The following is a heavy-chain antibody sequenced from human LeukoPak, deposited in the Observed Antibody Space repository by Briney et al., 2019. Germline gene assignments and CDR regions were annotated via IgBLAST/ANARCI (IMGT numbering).Heavy chain of an antibody. Sequence: SETLSLTCAVSGGSISSYYWSWIRQPPGKGLEWIGYIYYSGSTNYNPSLKSRVTISVDTSKNQFSLKLSSVTAADTAVYYCARQTGGYYDSSGYYYGRVNWFDPWGQGTLVTVSS. CDR1: GGSISSYY. CDR2: IYYSGST. V-gene: IGHV4-59*01. CDR3: ARQTGGYYDSSGYYYGRVNWFDP. J-gene: IGHJ5*02. D-gene: IGHD3-22*01.